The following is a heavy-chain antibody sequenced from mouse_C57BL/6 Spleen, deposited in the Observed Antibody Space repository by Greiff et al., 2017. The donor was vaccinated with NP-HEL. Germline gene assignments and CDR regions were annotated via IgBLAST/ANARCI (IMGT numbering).Heavy chain of an antibody. V-gene: IGHV2-9-1*01. D-gene: IGHD2-1*01. J-gene: IGHJ3*01. CDR3: AIHYYAAAWFAY. Sequence: QVQLQQSGPGLVAPSQSLSITCTVSGFSLTSYAISWVRQPPGKGLEWLGVIWTGGGTNYNSALKSRLSISKDNTKSQVFLKMNSLQTDDTARYYCAIHYYAAAWFAYWGQGTLVTVSA. CDR2: IWTGGGT. CDR1: GFSLTSYA.